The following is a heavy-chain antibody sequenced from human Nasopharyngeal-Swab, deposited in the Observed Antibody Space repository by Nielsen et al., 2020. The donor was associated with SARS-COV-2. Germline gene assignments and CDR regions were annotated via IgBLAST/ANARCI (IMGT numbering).Heavy chain of an antibody. J-gene: IGHJ5*02. CDR3: ARTWAVAGGFDP. D-gene: IGHD6-19*01. V-gene: IGHV2-26*01. Sequence: WIRQPPGKALEWLAHIFSNDEKSYSTSLKSRLTISKDTSKSQVVLTMTNMDPVDTATYYCARTWAVAGGFDPWGQGTLVTVSS. CDR2: IFSNDEK.